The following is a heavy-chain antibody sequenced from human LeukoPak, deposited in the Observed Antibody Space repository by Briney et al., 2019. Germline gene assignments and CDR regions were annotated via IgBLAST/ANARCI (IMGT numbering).Heavy chain of an antibody. V-gene: IGHV1-8*01. CDR2: MNPNSGNT. D-gene: IGHD1-26*01. J-gene: IGHJ4*02. CDR3: ARGRLFGATPEY. CDR1: GYTFTSYD. Sequence: ASVTVSCKASGYTFTSYDINWVRQATGQGLEWMGWMNPNSGNTGYAQKFQGRVTMTRNTSISTAYMELGSLRSEDTAVYYCARGRLFGATPEYWGQGTLVTVSS.